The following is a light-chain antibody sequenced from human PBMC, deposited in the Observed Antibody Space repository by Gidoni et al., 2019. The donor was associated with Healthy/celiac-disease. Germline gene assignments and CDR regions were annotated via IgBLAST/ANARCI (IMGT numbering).Light chain of an antibody. J-gene: IGLJ1*01. CDR2: EVS. CDR1: SSDVDDYNY. V-gene: IGLV2-14*01. CDR3: SSYTSTNTYV. Sequence: QSALTQPASVSGSPGQSITFSCTGTSSDVDDYNYVSWYQLQPGKAPKVMIYEVSHRPSGVSNRFIGSKSGNTASLTISGLQAEDEADYYCSSYTSTNTYVFGTGTKVTVL.